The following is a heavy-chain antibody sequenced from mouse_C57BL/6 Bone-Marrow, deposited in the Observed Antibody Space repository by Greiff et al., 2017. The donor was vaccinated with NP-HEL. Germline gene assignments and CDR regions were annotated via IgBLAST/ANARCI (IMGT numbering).Heavy chain of an antibody. V-gene: IGHV5-4*01. Sequence: EVQGVESGGGLVKPGGSLKLSCAASGFTFSSYAMSWVRQTPEKRLEWVATISDGGSYTYYPDNVKGRFTISRDNAKNNLYLQMSHLKSEDTAMYYCARKGDYYSNWFAYWGQGTLVTVSA. CDR3: ARKGDYYSNWFAY. CDR1: GFTFSSYA. J-gene: IGHJ3*01. D-gene: IGHD2-5*01. CDR2: ISDGGSYT.